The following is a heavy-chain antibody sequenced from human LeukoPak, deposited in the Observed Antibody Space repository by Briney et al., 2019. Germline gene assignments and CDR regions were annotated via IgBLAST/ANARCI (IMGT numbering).Heavy chain of an antibody. D-gene: IGHD3-16*02. Sequence: GESLKISCKGSGYSFTSYWIGWVRQMPGKGLEWMGIIYPGDSDTRYSPSFQGRVTISADKSISTAYLQWSNLKASDTAMYYCVRLLSTLSMESDAFDIWGQGTMVTVSS. CDR1: GYSFTSYW. J-gene: IGHJ3*02. CDR3: VRLLSTLSMESDAFDI. CDR2: IYPGDSDT. V-gene: IGHV5-51*01.